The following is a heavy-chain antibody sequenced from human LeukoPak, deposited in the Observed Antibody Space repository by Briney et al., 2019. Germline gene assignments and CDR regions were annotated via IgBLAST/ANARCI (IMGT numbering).Heavy chain of an antibody. D-gene: IGHD4-17*01. CDR1: GGSISSSSYY. J-gene: IGHJ4*02. CDR2: IYYSGST. CDR3: ARRASGDYVYVY. V-gene: IGHV4-39*01. Sequence: PSETLSLTCTVSGGSISSSSYYWGWIRQPPGKGLEWIGSIYYSGSTYYNPSLKSRVTISVDTSKNQFSLNLNSVTAADTAVYYCARRASGDYVYVYWGQGILVTVSS.